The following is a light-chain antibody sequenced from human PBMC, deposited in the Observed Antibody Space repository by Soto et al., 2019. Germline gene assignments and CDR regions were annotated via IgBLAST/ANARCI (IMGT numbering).Light chain of an antibody. CDR3: CSYVDTATWV. CDR2: GVS. J-gene: IGLJ3*02. V-gene: IGLV2-11*01. Sequence: QSALTQPRSVSGSPGQSVTISCTGTNSDVCGYNSVSWYQQYPGTAPKLVISGVSELPSGVPDRFSGSKSVNTASLTISGRQAEDEADYYCCSYVDTATWVFGGGTKLTV. CDR1: NSDVCGYNS.